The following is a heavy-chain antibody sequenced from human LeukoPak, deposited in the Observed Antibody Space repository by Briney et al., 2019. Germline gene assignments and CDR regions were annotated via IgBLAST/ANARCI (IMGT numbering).Heavy chain of an antibody. CDR1: GYSFTSYW. Sequence: GESLKVSCKGSGYSFTSYWIGCVCQMPGKGLGWMGIIYPGDSDTRYSPSFQGQVTISADKSISTAYLQWSSLKASDTAMYYCARISWLAYFDYWGQGTLVTVSS. V-gene: IGHV5-51*01. J-gene: IGHJ4*02. CDR3: ARISWLAYFDY. D-gene: IGHD5-12*01. CDR2: IYPGDSDT.